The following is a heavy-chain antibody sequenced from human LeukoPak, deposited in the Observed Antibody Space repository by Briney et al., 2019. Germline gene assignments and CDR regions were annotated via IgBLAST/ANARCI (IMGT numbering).Heavy chain of an antibody. CDR3: ARDLAAAGHYYYYGMDV. CDR1: AGSISSHY. Sequence: PSETLSLTCSVSAGSISSHYWSWLRQPPGKGLEWIGYIYYSGSTNYNPSLKSRVTISVDTSKNQFSLKLSSVTAADTAVYYCARDLAAAGHYYYYGMDVWGQGTTVTVSS. D-gene: IGHD6-13*01. CDR2: IYYSGST. V-gene: IGHV4-59*11. J-gene: IGHJ6*02.